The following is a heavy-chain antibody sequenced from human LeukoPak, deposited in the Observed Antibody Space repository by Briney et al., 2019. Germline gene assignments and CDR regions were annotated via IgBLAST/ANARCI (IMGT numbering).Heavy chain of an antibody. D-gene: IGHD3-22*01. CDR1: GFTFTSSA. CDR2: IVVGSGNT. J-gene: IGHJ4*02. V-gene: IGHV1-58*02. Sequence: SVKVSCKASGFTFTSSAMQWVRQARGQRLEWIGWIVVGSGNTNYAQKFQERVTITRDMSTSTAYMELSSLRSEDTAVYYCAADRYDSSGYYHFDYCGQGTLVTVSS. CDR3: AADRYDSSGYYHFDY.